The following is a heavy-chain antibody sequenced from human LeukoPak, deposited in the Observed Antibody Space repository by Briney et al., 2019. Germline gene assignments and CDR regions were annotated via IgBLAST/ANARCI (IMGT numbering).Heavy chain of an antibody. J-gene: IGHJ5*02. CDR3: ARDKGGWPKYNWFDP. CDR2: IYYTGNT. Sequence: SETLSLTCTVSGASFSSYYWNWIRQPPGKGLEWNGYIYYTGNTKHNPSLGGRVTLSVDSSKTQFSRKLSSVTAADTAVYYCARDKGGWPKYNWFDPWGQGTLVTVSS. V-gene: IGHV4-59*01. D-gene: IGHD6-19*01. CDR1: GASFSSYY.